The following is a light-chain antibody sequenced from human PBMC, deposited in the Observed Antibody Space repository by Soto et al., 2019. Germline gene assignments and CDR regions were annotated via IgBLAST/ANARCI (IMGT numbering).Light chain of an antibody. V-gene: IGKV3-15*01. J-gene: IGKJ2*01. CDR2: GAS. CDR3: QQYINWPPYT. CDR1: QSVSSN. Sequence: EIVMTQSPATLSVSPGERATLSCRASQSVSSNLAWYQQKPGQAPRLLIYGASTRATGIPARFSGSGSGTEFTLTISSLQSEDFEVYYCQQYINWPPYTFGQGTTLEIK.